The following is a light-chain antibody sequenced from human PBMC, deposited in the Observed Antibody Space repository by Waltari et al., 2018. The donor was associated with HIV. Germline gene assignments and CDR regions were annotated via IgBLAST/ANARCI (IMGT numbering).Light chain of an antibody. CDR3: LQDYNYPRT. V-gene: IGKV1-6*02. CDR1: QGVRND. Sequence: AIQMTQSPSSLSASIGDRVTITCRASQGVRNDLAWYQHQPGKAPKLLISGASSLQTGVPSRFSGSGSDTDFTLTIDNLQPEDFATYYCLQDYNYPRTFGQGTRLEIK. J-gene: IGKJ2*01. CDR2: GAS.